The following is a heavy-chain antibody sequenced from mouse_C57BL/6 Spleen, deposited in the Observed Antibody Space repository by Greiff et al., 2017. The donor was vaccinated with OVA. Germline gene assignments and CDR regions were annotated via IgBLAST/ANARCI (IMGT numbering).Heavy chain of an antibody. CDR2: INPSTGGT. J-gene: IGHJ4*01. CDR3: ARYDGYQGDY. D-gene: IGHD2-3*01. CDR1: GYSFTGYY. Sequence: VQLQQSGPELVKPGASVKISCKASGYSFTGYYMNWVKQSPEKSLEWIGEINPSTGGTTYNQKFKAKATLTVDKSSSTAYMQLKSLTSEDSAVYYCARYDGYQGDYWGQGTSVTVSS. V-gene: IGHV1-42*01.